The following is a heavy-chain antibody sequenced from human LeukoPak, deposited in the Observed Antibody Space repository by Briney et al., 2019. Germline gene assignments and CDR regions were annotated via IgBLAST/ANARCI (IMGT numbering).Heavy chain of an antibody. CDR3: ARAPVAVAGTDYYYYGMDV. D-gene: IGHD6-19*01. V-gene: IGHV4-59*01. CDR1: GGSISSYY. J-gene: IGHJ6*02. Sequence: SETLSLTCTVSGGSISSYYWSWIRQPPGKGLEWIGYIYYSGSTNYNPSLKSRVTISVDTSKNQFSLKLSSVTAADTAVYYCARAPVAVAGTDYYYYGMDVWGQGITVTVSS. CDR2: IYYSGST.